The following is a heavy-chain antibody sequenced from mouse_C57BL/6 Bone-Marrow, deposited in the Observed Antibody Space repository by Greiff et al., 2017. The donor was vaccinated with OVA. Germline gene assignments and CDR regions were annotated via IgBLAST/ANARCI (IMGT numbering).Heavy chain of an antibody. V-gene: IGHV10-1*01. D-gene: IGHD1-1*01. CDR2: IRSKSNNYAT. J-gene: IGHJ4*01. Sequence: EVQGVESGGGLVQPKGSLKLSCAASGFSFNTYAMNWVRQAPGKGLEWVARIRSKSNNYATYYADSVKDRFTISRDDSESMLYLQMNNLKTEDTAMYYCVRGVLRDYYAMDYWGQGTSVTVSS. CDR3: VRGVLRDYYAMDY. CDR1: GFSFNTYA.